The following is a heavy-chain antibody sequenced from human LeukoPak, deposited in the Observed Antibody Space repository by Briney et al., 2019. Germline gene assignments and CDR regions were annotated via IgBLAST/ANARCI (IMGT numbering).Heavy chain of an antibody. V-gene: IGHV1-69*01. J-gene: IGHJ6*03. CDR3: ARGRITIFGVVITPGGYYYMDV. CDR1: GGTFSSYA. D-gene: IGHD3-3*01. CDR2: IIPIFGTA. Sequence: GPQVKVSCKASGGTFSSYAISWVRQAPGQGLEWMGGIIPIFGTANYAQKFQGRVTITADESTSTAYMELSSLRSEDTAVYYCARGRITIFGVVITPGGYYYMDVWGKGTTVTVSS.